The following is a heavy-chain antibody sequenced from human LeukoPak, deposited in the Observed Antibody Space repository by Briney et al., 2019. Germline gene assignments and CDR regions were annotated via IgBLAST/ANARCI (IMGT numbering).Heavy chain of an antibody. CDR2: LYPGDSDT. J-gene: IGHJ4*02. V-gene: IGHV5-51*01. CDR3: ARTTSTYYDFWSGHPFDY. D-gene: IGHD3-3*01. CDR1: GYSFTSYW. Sequence: GESLKISCKGSGYSFTSYWIGWVRQMPGKGLEWMGILYPGDSDTRYSPSFQGQVTISADKSISTAYLQWSSLKASDTAMYYCARTTSTYYDFWSGHPFDYWGQGTLVTVSS.